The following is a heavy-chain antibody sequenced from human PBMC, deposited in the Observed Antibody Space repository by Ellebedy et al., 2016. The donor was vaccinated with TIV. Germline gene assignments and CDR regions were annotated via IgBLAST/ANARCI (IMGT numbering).Heavy chain of an antibody. J-gene: IGHJ4*02. D-gene: IGHD6-13*01. V-gene: IGHV3-7*01. CDR1: GFTFSTYN. CDR2: INEDGTDK. Sequence: GGSLRLSXAASGFTFSTYNMNWVRQAPGKGLEWVANINEDGTDKNYVDSVKGRFTISRDNAKNSLYLQMNSLRAEDTAVYYCARDGNVEVAGKFYFDSWGQGTLVTVSS. CDR3: ARDGNVEVAGKFYFDS.